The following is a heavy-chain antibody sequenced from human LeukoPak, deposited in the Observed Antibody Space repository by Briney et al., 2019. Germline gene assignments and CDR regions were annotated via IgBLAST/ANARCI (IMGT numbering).Heavy chain of an antibody. V-gene: IGHV3-9*03. J-gene: IGHJ4*02. Sequence: GRSLRLSCAASGFTFDDYAMHWVRQAPAKGLEWVSGISWNSGSIGYADSVKGRFTISRDNAKNSLYLQMNSLRAEDMALYYCARSGYCSGGSCYPFDYWGQGTLVTVSS. D-gene: IGHD2-15*01. CDR1: GFTFDDYA. CDR3: ARSGYCSGGSCYPFDY. CDR2: ISWNSGSI.